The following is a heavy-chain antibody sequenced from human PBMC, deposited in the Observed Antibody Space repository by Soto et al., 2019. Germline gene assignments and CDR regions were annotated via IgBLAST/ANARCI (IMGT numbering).Heavy chain of an antibody. D-gene: IGHD1-1*01. J-gene: IGHJ5*02. V-gene: IGHV1-69*08. CDR3: ARDHHWIDFWFEP. CDR1: GGTFSSYT. Sequence: QVQLVQSGAEVKKPGSSVKVSCKASGGTFSSYTISWVRQDPGQGLEWMGRIITLPGIPNYAQKFQGRVTHTAEKSTTPAYTELTRLKSDDTAVYYSARDHHWIDFWFEPWGQCTLVTVSS. CDR2: IITLPGIP.